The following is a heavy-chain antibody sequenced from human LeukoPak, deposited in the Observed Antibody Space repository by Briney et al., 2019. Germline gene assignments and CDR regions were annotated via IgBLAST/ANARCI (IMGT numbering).Heavy chain of an antibody. Sequence: GVLRLSCAASGFIFSSYTMNWVRQAPGKGLEWVAVISYDGSNKYYADSVKGRFTISRDNSKNTLYLQMNSLRAEDTAVYYCARDRRDYWGQGTLVTVSS. V-gene: IGHV3-30-3*01. J-gene: IGHJ4*02. CDR2: ISYDGSNK. CDR3: ARDRRDY. CDR1: GFIFSSYT.